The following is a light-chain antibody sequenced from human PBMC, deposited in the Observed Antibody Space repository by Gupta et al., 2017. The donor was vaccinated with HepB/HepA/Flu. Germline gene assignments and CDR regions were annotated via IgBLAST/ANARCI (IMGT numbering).Light chain of an antibody. CDR1: GSNVGSHT. V-gene: IGLV1-44*01. Sequence: QSVLTPPPSASGAPGPRVSISCSGSGSNVGSHTVTWYQQFPGTAPKLLVYSDYQRPSGIPDRFSGSKSGTSASLAISGLQFEDESVYYCASWDASLNLYVFGAGTKVTVL. CDR3: ASWDASLNLYV. CDR2: SDY. J-gene: IGLJ1*01.